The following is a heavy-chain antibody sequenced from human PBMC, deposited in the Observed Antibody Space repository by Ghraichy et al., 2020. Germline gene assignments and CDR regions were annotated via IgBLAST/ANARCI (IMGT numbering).Heavy chain of an antibody. Sequence: SCTVSGGSINNYYWSWIRQPPGKGLEWIGYIYYSGSTNYNASLKSRVTMSIDTSKNQFSLKLSSVTAADTAVYYCARDLTTVATSFAFDIWGQGTMVTVSS. V-gene: IGHV4-59*01. D-gene: IGHD4-17*01. J-gene: IGHJ3*02. CDR2: IYYSGST. CDR1: GGSINNYY. CDR3: ARDLTTVATSFAFDI.